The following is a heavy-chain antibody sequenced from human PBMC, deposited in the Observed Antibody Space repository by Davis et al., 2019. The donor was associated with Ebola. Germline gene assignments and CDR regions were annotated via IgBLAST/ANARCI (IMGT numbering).Heavy chain of an antibody. CDR1: GGSVSSGSSP. CDR3: ARMIAAADTGDWFDP. D-gene: IGHD6-13*01. CDR2: TNYSGST. V-gene: IGHV4-61*01. J-gene: IGHJ5*02. Sequence: PSETLSLTCTVSGGSVSSGSSPWSWIRQPPGKELEWTGHTNYSGSTNYNPSLKSRVTISVDRSKNQFSLQLSSVTAADTAVYYCARMIAAADTGDWFDPWGQGTLVTVSS.